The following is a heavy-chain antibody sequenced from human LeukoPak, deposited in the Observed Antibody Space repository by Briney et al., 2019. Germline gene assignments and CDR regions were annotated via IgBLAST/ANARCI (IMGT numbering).Heavy chain of an antibody. D-gene: IGHD3-10*01. V-gene: IGHV1-46*01. Sequence: ASVKVSSKASGYTFTSYYMHWVRQAPGQGLEWMGIINPSGGSTSYAQKFQGRVTMTRDTSTSTVYMELSSLRSEDTAVYYCARESYRYSGSFYYYGMDVWGQGTTVTVSS. CDR2: INPSGGST. CDR3: ARESYRYSGSFYYYGMDV. J-gene: IGHJ6*02. CDR1: GYTFTSYY.